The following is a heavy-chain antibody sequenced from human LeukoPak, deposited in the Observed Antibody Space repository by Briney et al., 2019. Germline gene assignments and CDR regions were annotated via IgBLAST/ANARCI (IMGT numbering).Heavy chain of an antibody. V-gene: IGHV4-61*02. D-gene: IGHD5-12*01. CDR3: ARLRGYSGYA. Sequence: SETLSLTCTVSGGSISSGSYYWSWIRQPAGKGLEWIGRIYTSGSTNYNPSLKSRVTISVDTSKNQFSLKLSSVTAADTAVYYCARLRGYSGYAWGQGTLVTVSS. CDR1: GGSISSGSYY. CDR2: IYTSGST. J-gene: IGHJ5*02.